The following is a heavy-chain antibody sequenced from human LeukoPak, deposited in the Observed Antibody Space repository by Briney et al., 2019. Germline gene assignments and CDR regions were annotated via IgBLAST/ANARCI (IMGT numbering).Heavy chain of an antibody. D-gene: IGHD1-26*01. CDR3: ARERLVGATITGLFDP. J-gene: IGHJ5*02. Sequence: WASVKVSCKASGYTFTSYYTHWVRQAPGQGLEWMGIINPSGGGTSYAQKFQGRVTMTRDMSTSTVYMELSSLRSEDTAVYYCARERLVGATITGLFDPWGQGTLVTVSS. V-gene: IGHV1-46*01. CDR2: INPSGGGT. CDR1: GYTFTSYY.